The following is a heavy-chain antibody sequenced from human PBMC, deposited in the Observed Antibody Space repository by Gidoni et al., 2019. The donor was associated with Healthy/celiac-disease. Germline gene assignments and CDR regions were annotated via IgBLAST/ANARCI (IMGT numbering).Heavy chain of an antibody. CDR2: ISGSGGST. D-gene: IGHD3-22*01. V-gene: IGHV3-23*01. Sequence: EVQLLESGGGLVQPGGSLRLSCAASGFTFSSYAMSWVRQAPGKGLEWVSAISGSGGSTYYADSVKGRFTISRDNSKNTLYLQMNSLRAEDTAVYYCASSYYSTTSNYYYYGMDVWGQGTTVTVSS. J-gene: IGHJ6*02. CDR1: GFTFSSYA. CDR3: ASSYYSTTSNYYYYGMDV.